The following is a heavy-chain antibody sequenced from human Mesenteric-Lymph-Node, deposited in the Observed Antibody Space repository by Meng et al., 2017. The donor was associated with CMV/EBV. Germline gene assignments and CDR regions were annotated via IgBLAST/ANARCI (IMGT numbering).Heavy chain of an antibody. J-gene: IGHJ4*02. CDR3: ARRGSYQRGYFDY. CDR2: ISSSSSYI. D-gene: IGHD1-26*01. CDR1: GFTFSSYS. Sequence: GESLKISCAASGFTFSSYSMNWVRQAPGKGLEWVSSISSSSSYIYYADSVKGRFTISRDNAKNSLYLRMNSLRAEDTAVYYCARRGSYQRGYFDYWGQGTLVTVSS. V-gene: IGHV3-21*01.